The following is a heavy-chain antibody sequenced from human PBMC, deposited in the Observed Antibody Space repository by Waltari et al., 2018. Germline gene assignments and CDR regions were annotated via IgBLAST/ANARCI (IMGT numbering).Heavy chain of an antibody. J-gene: IGHJ4*02. CDR1: GFGSSNAW. V-gene: IGHV3-15*01. CDR2: IKSKTDGGKT. Sequence: EVQLVESGGDLVRPGGPFRLPCAAPGFGSSNAWLSWFRQAPGKGLEWVGRIKSKTDGGKTDYAAPVKGRFTISRDDSENTLYLQMNSLKTEDTAVYYCTTLFGDFWSGYFFDYWGQGTLVTVSS. D-gene: IGHD3-3*01. CDR3: TTLFGDFWSGYFFDY.